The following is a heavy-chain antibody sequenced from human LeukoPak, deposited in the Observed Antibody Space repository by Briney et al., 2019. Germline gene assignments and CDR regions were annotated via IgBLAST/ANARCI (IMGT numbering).Heavy chain of an antibody. Sequence: GGSLRLSCAAPGFTFSSSAMSWVRQAPGKGLEWVANIKQDGSEKYLVDSVKGRFTISRDNAKGSLYLQMNSMRAEDTAVYYCVRAPYYSGIEHYFDHWGQGILVTVSS. D-gene: IGHD3-22*01. CDR2: IKQDGSEK. V-gene: IGHV3-7*03. CDR3: VRAPYYSGIEHYFDH. CDR1: GFTFSSSA. J-gene: IGHJ4*02.